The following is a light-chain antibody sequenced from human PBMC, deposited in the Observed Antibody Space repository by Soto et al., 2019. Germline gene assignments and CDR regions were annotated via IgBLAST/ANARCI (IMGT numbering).Light chain of an antibody. CDR1: QSINNY. J-gene: IGKJ4*01. Sequence: DIQLAQSPSSLSASVGDRVTITCRARQSINNYLNWYQQKPGKAPKLLVYGASTLPDGVPSWFSGSGSGTDFTLTISRLQPEDFAVYYCQQSYSSWLTFGGGTKVEI. V-gene: IGKV1-39*01. CDR3: QQSYSSWLT. CDR2: GAS.